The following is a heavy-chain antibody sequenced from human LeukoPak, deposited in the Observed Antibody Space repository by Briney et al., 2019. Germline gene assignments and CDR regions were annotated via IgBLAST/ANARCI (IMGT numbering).Heavy chain of an antibody. J-gene: IGHJ4*02. CDR3: ARVVGATLDY. D-gene: IGHD1-26*01. V-gene: IGHV4-34*01. Sequence: SETLSLTCAVYGGSFSGYYWSWIRQPPGKGLEWIGEINHSVSTNYNPSLKSRVTISVDTSKNQFSLKLSSVTAADTAVYYCARVVGATLDYWGQGNLVTVSS. CDR2: INHSVST. CDR1: GGSFSGYY.